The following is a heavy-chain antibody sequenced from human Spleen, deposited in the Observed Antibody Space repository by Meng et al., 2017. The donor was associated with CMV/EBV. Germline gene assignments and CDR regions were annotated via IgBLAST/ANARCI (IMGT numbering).Heavy chain of an antibody. CDR2: IRSKTYGGTT. D-gene: IGHD2-2*01. V-gene: IGHV3-49*02. CDR3: TGGLHCSSRMRCSTSPNWFDP. Sequence: GGSLRLSCAASGFTFGNYPMSWVRQAPGKGLEWVGFIRSKTYGGTTEYAASVKGRFSFSRDDSKSIAYLQMNSLKTEDTAVYYCTGGLHCSSRMRCSTSPNWFDPWGQGTLVTVSS. CDR1: GFTFGNYP. J-gene: IGHJ5*02.